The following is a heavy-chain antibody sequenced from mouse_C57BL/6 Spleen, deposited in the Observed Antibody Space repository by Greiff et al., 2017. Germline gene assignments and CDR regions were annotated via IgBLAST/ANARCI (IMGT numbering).Heavy chain of an antibody. CDR2: IDPSDSYT. J-gene: IGHJ2*01. Sequence: QVQLQQPGAELVKPGASVKLSCKASGYTFTSYWMQWVKQRPGQGLEWIGEIDPSDSYTNYNQKFKGKATLTVDTSSSTAYMQLSSLTSEDSAVYYCARPSYYYGRSYDYWGQGTTLTVSS. CDR3: ARPSYYYGRSYDY. D-gene: IGHD1-1*01. CDR1: GYTFTSYW. V-gene: IGHV1-50*01.